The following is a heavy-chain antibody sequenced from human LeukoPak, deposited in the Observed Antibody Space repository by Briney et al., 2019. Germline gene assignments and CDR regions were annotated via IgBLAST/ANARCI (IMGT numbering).Heavy chain of an antibody. CDR2: ISGSGGST. J-gene: IGHJ3*02. V-gene: IGHV3-23*01. D-gene: IGHD3-22*01. Sequence: GGSLRLSCAASGFTFSSYGMSWVRQAPGKGLEWVSAISGSGGSTYYADSVKGRFIISRDNSKNTLYLQMNSLRAEDTAVYYCANDGAYYDSSTDAFDIWGQGTMVTVSS. CDR1: GFTFSSYG. CDR3: ANDGAYYDSSTDAFDI.